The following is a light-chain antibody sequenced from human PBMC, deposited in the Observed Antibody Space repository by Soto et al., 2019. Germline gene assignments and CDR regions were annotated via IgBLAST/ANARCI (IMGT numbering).Light chain of an antibody. CDR1: SSNVGSNY. CDR3: AAWDDRLSGPGVV. CDR2: RNN. V-gene: IGLV1-47*01. J-gene: IGLJ2*01. Sequence: QSVLTQPPSASGTPGQRVTISCSGSSSNVGSNYVYWYQQLPGRAPKLLIYRNNQRPSGVPDRFSGSKSGTSASLAISGLRSDDEADYYCAAWDDRLSGPGVVFGGGTKLTVL.